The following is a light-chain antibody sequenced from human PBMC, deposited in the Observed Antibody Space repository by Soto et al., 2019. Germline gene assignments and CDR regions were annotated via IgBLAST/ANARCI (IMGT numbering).Light chain of an antibody. CDR2: GAS. V-gene: IGKV3-20*01. CDR3: QHHGSSSWT. J-gene: IGKJ1*01. CDR1: QSVTSNY. Sequence: EIVLTQSPGTLSLSPGERATLSCRASQSVTSNYLAWYQQKPGQAPRLLIFGASSRATGIPDKFSGSGSGTDFTLTISRLEPDDFAVYYCQHHGSSSWTFGQGTKVDIK.